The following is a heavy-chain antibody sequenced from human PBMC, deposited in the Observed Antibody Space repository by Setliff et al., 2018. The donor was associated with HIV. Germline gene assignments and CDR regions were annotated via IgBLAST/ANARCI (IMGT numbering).Heavy chain of an antibody. V-gene: IGHV4-39*01. J-gene: IGHJ4*02. CDR1: GGSITRTPYY. Sequence: SETLSLTCTVSGGSITRTPYYWGWIRQPPGKGLEWIGSIYHTGITYDNPSLKSRVTISVDTSKNQISLRLSSVTAADTAVYYCARLSGGMVPNYWGQGTLVTSPQ. CDR3: ARLSGGMVPNY. D-gene: IGHD3-10*01. CDR2: IYHTGIT.